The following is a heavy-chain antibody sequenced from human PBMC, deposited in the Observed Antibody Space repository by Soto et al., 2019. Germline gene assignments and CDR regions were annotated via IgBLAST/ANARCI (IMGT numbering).Heavy chain of an antibody. CDR2: ISSSSSYI. J-gene: IGHJ3*02. CDR3: ARDGGSGWFLMDAFDI. D-gene: IGHD6-19*01. CDR1: GFTFSSYS. Sequence: EVQLVESGGGLVKPGGSLRLSCAASGFTFSSYSMNWVRQAPGKGLEWVSSISSSSSYIYYADSVKGRFTISRDNAKNSLYLQRNSLRAEDTAVYYCARDGGSGWFLMDAFDIWGQGTMVTVSS. V-gene: IGHV3-21*01.